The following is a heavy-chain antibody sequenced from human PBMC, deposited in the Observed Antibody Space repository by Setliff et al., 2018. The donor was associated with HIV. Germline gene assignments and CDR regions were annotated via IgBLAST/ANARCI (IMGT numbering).Heavy chain of an antibody. CDR1: GDSISSSSYY. CDR2: ISYSGST. J-gene: IGHJ4*02. CDR3: ATNSDTSGYPPPPFDY. D-gene: IGHD3-22*01. V-gene: IGHV4-39*01. Sequence: SETLSLTCTVSGDSISSSSYYWGWIRQPPGKGLEWIGSISYSGSTYYNPSLKSRVTISVDTSKNQLSLKLSSVTAADTAVYYCATNSDTSGYPPPPFDYWGQGTLVTVSS.